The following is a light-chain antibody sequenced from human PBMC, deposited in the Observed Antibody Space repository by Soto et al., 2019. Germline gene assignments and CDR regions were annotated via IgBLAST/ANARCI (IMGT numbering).Light chain of an antibody. V-gene: IGKV3-20*01. CDR3: QQYGSSPLT. CDR1: QSVSSSS. CDR2: GAS. Sequence: EIVLTQSPGTLSLSPGERATLSCRASQSVSSSSLAWYQQKPGQAPRLLIYGASSRATGIPDRFSGSGSGTDFTLTSSRLEPEYFAVYYCQQYGSSPLTFGPGTKVDIK. J-gene: IGKJ3*01.